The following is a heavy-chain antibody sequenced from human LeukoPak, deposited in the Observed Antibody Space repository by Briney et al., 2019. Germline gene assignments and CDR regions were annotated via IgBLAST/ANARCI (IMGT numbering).Heavy chain of an antibody. CDR2: IYYSGST. V-gene: IGHV4-39*01. CDR3: ARLNYYYYMDV. Sequence: SETLSLTCTVSGGSISSSSYYWGWIRQPPGKGLEWIGSIYYSGSTYYNPSLKSRVTISVDTSKNQFSLKLSSVTAADTAVYYCARLNYYYYMDVWGKGTTVTVSS. J-gene: IGHJ6*03. CDR1: GGSISSSSYY.